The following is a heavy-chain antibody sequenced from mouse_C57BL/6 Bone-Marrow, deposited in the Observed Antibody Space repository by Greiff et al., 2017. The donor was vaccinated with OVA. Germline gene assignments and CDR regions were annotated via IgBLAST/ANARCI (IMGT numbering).Heavy chain of an antibody. Sequence: EVKLVESEGGLVQPGSSMKLSCTASGFTFSDYYMAWVRQVPEKGLEWVANINYDGSSTYYLDSLKSRFIISRDNAKNILYLQMSSLKSEDTATYYCARESIYYYGSSHWYFDVWGTGTTVTVSS. CDR1: GFTFSDYY. CDR3: ARESIYYYGSSHWYFDV. J-gene: IGHJ1*03. D-gene: IGHD1-1*01. CDR2: INYDGSST. V-gene: IGHV5-16*01.